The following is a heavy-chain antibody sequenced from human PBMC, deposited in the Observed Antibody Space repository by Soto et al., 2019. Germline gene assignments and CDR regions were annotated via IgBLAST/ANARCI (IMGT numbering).Heavy chain of an antibody. CDR3: AKELLRFGESLERYFDY. V-gene: IGHV3-23*01. Sequence: EVQLLESGGDLIQPGGSLRLSCVASGFTYSTYAMSWVRQAPGKGLEWVSAISGSGRSTYYADSVKGRFTISRDNSKNTLYLQLNFLRVEDTAVYYCAKELLRFGESLERYFDYWGQGALVTVSS. J-gene: IGHJ4*02. CDR2: ISGSGRST. D-gene: IGHD3-10*01. CDR1: GFTYSTYA.